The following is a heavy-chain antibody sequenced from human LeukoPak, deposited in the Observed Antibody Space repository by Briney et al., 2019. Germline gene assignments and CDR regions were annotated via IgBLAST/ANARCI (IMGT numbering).Heavy chain of an antibody. CDR1: GLTFSSYW. Sequence: GGSLRLSCAASGLTFSSYWMSWVRQAPGKGLEWVANIKQDGSEEVYVDSVKGRFTISRDNAKNSLFLQMNTPRAEDTAVYYCARDPYSSTWSYGMDVWGQGTTVTVSS. V-gene: IGHV3-7*05. J-gene: IGHJ6*02. CDR3: ARDPYSSTWSYGMDV. CDR2: IKQDGSEE. D-gene: IGHD6-6*01.